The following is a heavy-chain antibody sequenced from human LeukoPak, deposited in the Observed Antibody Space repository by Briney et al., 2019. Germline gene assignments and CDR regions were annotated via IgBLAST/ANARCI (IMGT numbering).Heavy chain of an antibody. CDR2: IYPSDSYT. V-gene: IGHV5-10-1*01. Sequence: GESLKISCKGSGYSFTSYWISWGRQIPGKGVEGMGRIYPSDSYTNYSPSFQGHVTISADKSISAAYLQWSSLKASDTAMYYCARHVTRYYSGGSCYSNWFDPWGQGTLVTVSS. D-gene: IGHD2-15*01. CDR1: GYSFTSYW. J-gene: IGHJ5*02. CDR3: ARHVTRYYSGGSCYSNWFDP.